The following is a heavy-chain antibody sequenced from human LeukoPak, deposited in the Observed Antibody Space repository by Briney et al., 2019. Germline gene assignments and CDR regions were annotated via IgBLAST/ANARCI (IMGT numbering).Heavy chain of an antibody. CDR2: INWNGGST. CDR3: ARDILVVAATANNYYYYMNV. J-gene: IGHJ6*03. CDR1: GFTFDGYG. D-gene: IGHD2-15*01. V-gene: IGHV3-20*04. Sequence: GGSLRLSCAASGFTFDGYGMSWVRQAPGKGLEWVSGINWNGGSTGYADSVKGRFTISRDNAKNSLYLQMNSLRAEDTAVYYCARDILVVAATANNYYYYMNVWGKGTTVTISS.